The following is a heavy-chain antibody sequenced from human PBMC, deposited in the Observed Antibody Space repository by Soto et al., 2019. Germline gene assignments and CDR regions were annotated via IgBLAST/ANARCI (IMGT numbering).Heavy chain of an antibody. D-gene: IGHD2-2*01. V-gene: IGHV1-69*06. CDR2: IIPIFGTA. CDR1: GGTFSSYA. Sequence: GASVKVSCKASGGTFSSYAISWVRQAPGQGLEWMGGIIPIFGTANYAQKFQGRVTITADKSTSTAYMELSSLRSEDTAVYYCAHPNVVVPAAILDYYYGMDVWGQGTTVTVSS. J-gene: IGHJ6*02. CDR3: AHPNVVVPAAILDYYYGMDV.